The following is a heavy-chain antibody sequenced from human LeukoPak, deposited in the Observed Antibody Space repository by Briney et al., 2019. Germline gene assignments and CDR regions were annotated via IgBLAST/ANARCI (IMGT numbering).Heavy chain of an antibody. D-gene: IGHD6-13*01. CDR1: GGSISSYY. CDR3: ARGIADRYKWFDP. CDR2: IYYSGST. Sequence: SETLSLPCTVSGGSISSYYWSWIRQPPGKGLEWIGYIYYSGSTNNNPSLKSRVTISVDTSKNQFSLKLSSVAAADTAVYYCARGIADRYKWFDPWGQGTLVTVSS. V-gene: IGHV4-59*08. J-gene: IGHJ5*02.